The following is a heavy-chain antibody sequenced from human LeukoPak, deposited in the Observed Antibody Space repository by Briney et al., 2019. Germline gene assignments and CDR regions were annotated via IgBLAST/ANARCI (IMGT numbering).Heavy chain of an antibody. CDR1: GGSISSYY. Sequence: SETLSLTCTVSGGSISSYYWSWIRQPPGKGLEWIGSIYYSGSTYYNPSLKSRVTISVDTSKNQFSLKLSSVTAADTAVYYCASFRYGSGSYYSWFDPWGQGTLVTVSS. V-gene: IGHV4-39*07. CDR3: ASFRYGSGSYYSWFDP. D-gene: IGHD3-10*01. CDR2: IYYSGST. J-gene: IGHJ5*02.